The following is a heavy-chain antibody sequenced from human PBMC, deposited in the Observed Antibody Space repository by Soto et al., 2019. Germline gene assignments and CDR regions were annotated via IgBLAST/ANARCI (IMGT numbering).Heavy chain of an antibody. CDR3: AKDLDYGDYRSAFHI. CDR2: ISYDGSNK. Sequence: PGGSLRLSCAASGFTFSSYGMHWVRQAPGKGLEWVAVISYDGSNKYYADSVKGRFTISRDNSKNTLYLQMNSLRAEDTAVYYCAKDLDYGDYRSAFHIPGQGPMGTVS. J-gene: IGHJ3*02. V-gene: IGHV3-30*18. D-gene: IGHD4-17*01. CDR1: GFTFSSYG.